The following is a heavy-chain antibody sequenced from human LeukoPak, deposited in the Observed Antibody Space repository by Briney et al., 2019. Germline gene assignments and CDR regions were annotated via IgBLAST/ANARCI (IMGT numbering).Heavy chain of an antibody. CDR2: ISGSGANT. V-gene: IGHV3-23*01. J-gene: IGHJ4*02. D-gene: IGHD5-24*01. CDR1: GFTFNSYA. CDR3: AKDGQMATITTHFDY. Sequence: PGGSLRLSCAASGFTFNSYAMSWVRQAPGKGLEWVSGISGSGANTYYADSVKGRFTISRDNSKNTLYLQMNSLRAEDTAVYYCAKDGQMATITTHFDYWGQGTLVTVSS.